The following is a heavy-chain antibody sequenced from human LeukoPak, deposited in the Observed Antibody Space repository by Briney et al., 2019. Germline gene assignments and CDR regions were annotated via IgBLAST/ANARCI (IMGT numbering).Heavy chain of an antibody. V-gene: IGHV4-59*01. Sequence: SETLSLTCTVSGGSLSSYYWSWLRQPPGKGLEWIGYIYYSGSTNYNPSLKSRVTISVDTSKNQFSLKLSSVTAADTAVYYCARDRPPGMDVWGQGTTVTVSS. CDR1: GGSLSSYY. CDR2: IYYSGST. CDR3: ARDRPPGMDV. J-gene: IGHJ6*02.